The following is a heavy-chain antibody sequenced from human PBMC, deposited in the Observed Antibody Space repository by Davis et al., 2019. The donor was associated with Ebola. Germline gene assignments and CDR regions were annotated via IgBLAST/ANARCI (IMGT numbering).Heavy chain of an antibody. V-gene: IGHV1-69*06. CDR3: ARDWSSYSSGRSMDV. CDR1: GGTFTNYG. J-gene: IGHJ6*02. D-gene: IGHD2-15*01. Sequence: AASVKVSCKTSGGTFTNYGFSWVRQAPGQGLEWMGGIIPIYGTINYAQKFQGRVTITADRSTSTAYMELSSLRSEDTAVYYCARDWSSYSSGRSMDVWGQGTTVTVSS. CDR2: IIPIYGTI.